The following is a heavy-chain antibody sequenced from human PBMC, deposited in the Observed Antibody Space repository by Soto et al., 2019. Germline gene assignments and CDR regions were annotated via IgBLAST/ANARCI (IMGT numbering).Heavy chain of an antibody. CDR3: ARLYSSGWYGPGRY. D-gene: IGHD6-19*01. CDR1: GFTFDDYG. CDR2: INWNGGST. J-gene: IGHJ4*02. V-gene: IGHV3-20*04. Sequence: VQLVESGGGVVRPGGSLRLSCAASGFTFDDYGMSWVRQAPGKGLEWVSGINWNGGSTGYADSVKGRFTISRDNANNSVHPQMTSLRAEDTALYYCARLYSSGWYGPGRYWGQGTLVTVSS.